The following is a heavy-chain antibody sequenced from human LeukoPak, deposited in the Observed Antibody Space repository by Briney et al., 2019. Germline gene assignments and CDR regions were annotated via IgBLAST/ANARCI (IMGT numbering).Heavy chain of an antibody. CDR1: GFTFSSYS. CDR3: AKDIAAAGTDAFDI. V-gene: IGHV3-9*01. D-gene: IGHD6-13*01. CDR2: ISWNSGSI. J-gene: IGHJ3*02. Sequence: GGSLRLSCAASGFTFSSYSMNWVRQAPGKGLEWVSGISWNSGSIGYADSVKGRFTISRDNAKNSLYLQMNSLRTEDTALYYCAKDIAAAGTDAFDIWGQGTMVTVSS.